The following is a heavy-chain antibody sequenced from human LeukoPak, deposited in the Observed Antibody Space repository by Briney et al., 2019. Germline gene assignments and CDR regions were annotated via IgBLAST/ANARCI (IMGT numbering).Heavy chain of an antibody. D-gene: IGHD2-15*01. Sequence: GGSLRLSCAASGFTFSSYGMHWVRQAPGKGLEWVAVISYDGSNKYYTVSVKGRSTISRDNSKNTLYLQMNSLRAEDTAVYYCAKDLLALDYYYYVMDVWGQGTTVTVSS. CDR2: ISYDGSNK. CDR1: GFTFSSYG. J-gene: IGHJ6*02. V-gene: IGHV3-30*18. CDR3: AKDLLALDYYYYVMDV.